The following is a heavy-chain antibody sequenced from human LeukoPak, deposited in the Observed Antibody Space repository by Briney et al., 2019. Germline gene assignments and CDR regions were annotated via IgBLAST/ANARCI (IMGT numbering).Heavy chain of an antibody. D-gene: IGHD6-13*01. CDR2: IHSGGIT. J-gene: IGHJ3*02. CDR3: ARDGPGRYSSSWHGGAFDI. CDR1: GFTVGSSY. V-gene: IGHV3-53*01. Sequence: GGSLRLSCAASGFTVGSSYVSWVRQAPGKGLEWVSVIHSGGITYYADSVKGRFTFSRDNSKNTLYLQMNSLRVDDTAVYYCARDGPGRYSSSWHGGAFDIWGQGTMVTVSS.